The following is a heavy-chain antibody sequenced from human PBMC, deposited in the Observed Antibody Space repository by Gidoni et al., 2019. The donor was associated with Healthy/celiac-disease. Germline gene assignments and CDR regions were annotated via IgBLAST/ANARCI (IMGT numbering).Heavy chain of an antibody. Sequence: EVQLVESGGGLVQPGGSMSLSCAASGFPVSGQYMRWVRQAPGKGLEWVPVSYIGGSTYDADSVKVRFTISRDNSKNTLYLQMNSLRAEDTAVYYCARGVAMATTGKWAREYYFDYWGQGTLVTVSS. CDR3: ARGVAMATTGKWAREYYFDY. CDR2: SYIGGST. V-gene: IGHV3-66*01. CDR1: GFPVSGQY. J-gene: IGHJ4*02. D-gene: IGHD1-1*01.